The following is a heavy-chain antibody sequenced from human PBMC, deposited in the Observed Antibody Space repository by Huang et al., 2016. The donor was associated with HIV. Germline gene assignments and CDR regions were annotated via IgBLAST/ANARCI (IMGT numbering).Heavy chain of an antibody. CDR1: GYTFTSYG. D-gene: IGHD3-22*01. CDR3: ARDPKYHRIGYYRQRRGIDI. Sequence: QIQLMQSGPELKQPGASVKVSCKASGYTFTSYGITWVRQAPGQGPEWRGWGSASSGDTEHEQKFQDRVPLHTDTSTNIAYMELRSLRSDDTAKYYCARDPKYHRIGYYRQRRGIDIWGQGTMVIVSS. V-gene: IGHV1-18*01. J-gene: IGHJ3*02. CDR2: GSASSGDT.